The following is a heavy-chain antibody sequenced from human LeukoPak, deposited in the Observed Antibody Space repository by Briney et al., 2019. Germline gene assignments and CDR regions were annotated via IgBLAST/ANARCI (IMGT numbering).Heavy chain of an antibody. D-gene: IGHD2-2*01. Sequence: ASVKVSCKASGYTFTSYYMHWVRQAPGQGLVWMGWINPNSGGTNYAQKFQGRVTMTRDTSISTAYMELSRLRSDDTAVYYCARDEEPVGYCSSTSCHWGWFDPWGQGTLVTVSS. V-gene: IGHV1-2*02. CDR2: INPNSGGT. J-gene: IGHJ5*02. CDR3: ARDEEPVGYCSSTSCHWGWFDP. CDR1: GYTFTSYY.